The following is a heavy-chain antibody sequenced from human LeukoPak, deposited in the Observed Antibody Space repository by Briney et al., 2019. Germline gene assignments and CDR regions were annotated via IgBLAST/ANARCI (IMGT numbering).Heavy chain of an antibody. V-gene: IGHV4-4*07. CDR3: ARGPYCGSTSCFPMDV. Sequence: SETLSLTCTVSGGSISAYYWTWIRQPAGEGLEWIGRTYMSGNTHYNPSLKSRVPMSVDTSKNQFSLQLSSVTAADTAVYYWARGPYCGSTSCFPMDVWGKGATVTVSS. CDR2: TYMSGNT. D-gene: IGHD2-2*01. J-gene: IGHJ6*03. CDR1: GGSISAYY.